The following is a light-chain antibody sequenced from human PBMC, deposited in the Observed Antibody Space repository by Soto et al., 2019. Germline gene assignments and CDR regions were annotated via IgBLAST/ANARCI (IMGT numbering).Light chain of an antibody. CDR2: DVS. J-gene: IGLJ2*01. CDR1: SSDVGGYNY. CDR3: SSYTSSCTLV. Sequence: QSALTQPASVSGSPGQSITISCTGISSDVGGYNYVSWYQQHPGKAPKLMIYDVSNRPSGVSNRFSGSKSGNTASLTISGLQAEDEADYYCSSYTSSCTLVFGGGTQLTVL. V-gene: IGLV2-14*01.